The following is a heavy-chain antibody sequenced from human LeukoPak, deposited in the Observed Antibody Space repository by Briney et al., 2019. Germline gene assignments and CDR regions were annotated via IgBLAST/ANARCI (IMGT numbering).Heavy chain of an antibody. V-gene: IGHV4-4*07. Sequence: PSETLSLTCTVSGGSISSYYWSWIRQPAGKGVEWIGRIYSSGDTNYNPSLKSRVTLSVDTSKNQFSLNLRSVTAADTAVYYRAREETYTDVPYYFDYWGQGTLVTVSS. D-gene: IGHD3-16*01. CDR2: IYSSGDT. J-gene: IGHJ4*02. CDR1: GGSISSYY. CDR3: AREETYTDVPYYFDY.